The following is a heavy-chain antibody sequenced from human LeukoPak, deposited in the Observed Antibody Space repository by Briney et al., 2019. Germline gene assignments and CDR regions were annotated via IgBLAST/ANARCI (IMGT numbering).Heavy chain of an antibody. CDR1: GFTFSSYW. V-gene: IGHV3-74*01. CDR3: ASDPYGDYLADP. D-gene: IGHD4-17*01. J-gene: IGHJ5*02. CDR2: INSDGGST. Sequence: GGSLRLSCAASGFTFSSYWMHWVRQAPGKGLVWVSRINSDGGSTSYADSVKGRFTISRDNAKNTLYLQMNSLRAEDTAVYYCASDPYGDYLADPWGQGTLVTVSS.